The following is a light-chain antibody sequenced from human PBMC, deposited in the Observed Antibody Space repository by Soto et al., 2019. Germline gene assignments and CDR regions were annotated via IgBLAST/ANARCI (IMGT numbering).Light chain of an antibody. CDR2: KAS. Sequence: DIQMAQSPSTLSASVGDRVTITCRASQSISTWLAWYQHKAGKAPKLLIYKASNLESGVPSRFSGSGSGTEFTLTISSIHPEDFATYYCQQYNTYSFGQGTKVDI. V-gene: IGKV1-5*03. J-gene: IGKJ1*01. CDR3: QQYNTYS. CDR1: QSISTW.